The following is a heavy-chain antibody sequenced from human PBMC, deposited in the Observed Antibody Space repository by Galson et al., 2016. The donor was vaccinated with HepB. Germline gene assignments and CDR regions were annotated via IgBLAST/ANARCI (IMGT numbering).Heavy chain of an antibody. V-gene: IGHV1-69*06. CDR1: GGNFDSHI. J-gene: IGHJ6*02. Sequence: SVKVSCKASGGNFDSHIIPWVRQAPGLGREWVGGILPIFGTANHAQKFQGRVKITADKPTSTAYMELSGLRFEDTAVYFCAAPSSGTYNYYHVMDVWGQGTTVTVSS. CDR3: AAPSSGTYNYYHVMDV. CDR2: ILPIFGTA. D-gene: IGHD3-10*01.